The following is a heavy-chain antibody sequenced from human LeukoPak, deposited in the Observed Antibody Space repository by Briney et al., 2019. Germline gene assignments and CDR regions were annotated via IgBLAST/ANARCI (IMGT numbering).Heavy chain of an antibody. CDR2: IYYSGST. V-gene: IGHV4-31*03. CDR1: GGSISSGGYS. D-gene: IGHD6-6*01. CDR3: ARGSGGAARLSLYC. J-gene: IGHJ4*02. Sequence: PSQTLSLTCTVSGGSISSGGYSWSWIRQHPGKGLEWIGYIYYSGSTYYNPSLKSRVTISVDTSKNQFSLKLSSVTAADTAVYYCARGSGGAARLSLYCWGQGTLVTVSS.